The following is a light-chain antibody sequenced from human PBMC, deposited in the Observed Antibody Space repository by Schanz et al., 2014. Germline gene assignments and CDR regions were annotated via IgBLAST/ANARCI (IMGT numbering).Light chain of an antibody. CDR3: QQYGTSPPLT. CDR2: DAS. J-gene: IGKJ4*01. V-gene: IGKV3-20*01. Sequence: EIVLTQSPGTLSLSPGERATLSCRASQSVTSYVAWYQQKPGQALRLLIYDASTRATGIPARFSGSGSGTDFTLTISRLEPEDFAVYYCQQYGTSPPLTFGGGTKVEIK. CDR1: QSVTSY.